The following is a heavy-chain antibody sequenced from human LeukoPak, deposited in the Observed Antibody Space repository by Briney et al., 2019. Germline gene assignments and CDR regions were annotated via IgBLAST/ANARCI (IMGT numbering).Heavy chain of an antibody. CDR3: ARHTRPMAPHAHFDY. CDR2: IYPGDSDT. Sequence: GESLKISCEGSGYRFTTYWIGWVRQMPGKGLEWMGIIYPGDSDTRYSPSFQGQVTISADKSISTAYLQWSSLKASDTAMYYCARHTRPMAPHAHFDYWGQGTLVTVSS. J-gene: IGHJ4*02. V-gene: IGHV5-51*01. CDR1: GYRFTTYW. D-gene: IGHD3-10*01.